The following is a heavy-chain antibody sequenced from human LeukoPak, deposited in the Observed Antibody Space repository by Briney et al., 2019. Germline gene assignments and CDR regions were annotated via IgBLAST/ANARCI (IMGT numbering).Heavy chain of an antibody. V-gene: IGHV3-20*04. CDR2: INWNGGST. Sequence: GGSLRLSCAASGFTFDDYGMSWVRQAPGKGLEWVSNINWNGGSTGYADSVRGRFTISRDNAKNSLYLQMNSLRAEDTALYYCARENWYYGSGSYFDYWGQGTLVTASS. CDR1: GFTFDDYG. J-gene: IGHJ4*02. CDR3: ARENWYYGSGSYFDY. D-gene: IGHD3-10*01.